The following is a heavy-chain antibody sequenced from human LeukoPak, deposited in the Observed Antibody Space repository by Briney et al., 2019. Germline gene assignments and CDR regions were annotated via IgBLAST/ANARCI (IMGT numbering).Heavy chain of an antibody. D-gene: IGHD6-6*01. CDR1: GASISSGSYY. Sequence: SETLSLTCTVSGASISSGSYYWSCIRQPAGKGLEWMRRIYTSGSTNYNPSLKSRDTISVDTSKNQFSLKLSSVTAADTAVYYCARGESSSSSLYYYYYYMDVRGKGTTVTVSS. CDR2: IYTSGST. V-gene: IGHV4-61*02. CDR3: ARGESSSSSLYYYYYYMDV. J-gene: IGHJ6*03.